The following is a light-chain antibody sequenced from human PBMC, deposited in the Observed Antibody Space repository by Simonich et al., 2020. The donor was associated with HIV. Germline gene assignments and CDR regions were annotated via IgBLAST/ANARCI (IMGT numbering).Light chain of an antibody. CDR2: DAS. CDR1: NGISSW. CDR3: QQYDNLPRYT. V-gene: IGKV1-33*01. Sequence: DIQMTHSPSSVSASVGDRVTITCRVSNGISSWLAWYQQKPGKAPKHLIYDASNLETGFPSRFSGSGSGTDFTFTISSLQPADIATYYCQQYDNLPRYTFGQGTKLEIK. J-gene: IGKJ2*01.